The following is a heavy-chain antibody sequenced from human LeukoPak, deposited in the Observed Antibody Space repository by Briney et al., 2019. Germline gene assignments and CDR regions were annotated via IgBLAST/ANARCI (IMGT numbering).Heavy chain of an antibody. D-gene: IGHD1-1*01. CDR2: VDHTGST. J-gene: IGHJ6*03. V-gene: IGHV4-59*01. CDR3: AAGKGKNYYYYYMDV. Sequence: SETLSLTCSVSDDSITMYYWTWIRQPPGKGLEWIGYVDHTGSTNFNPSLNGRVSISRDTTKNLFSLRLRSVTAADTAVYYCAAGKGKNYYYYYMDVWGKGTTVTISS. CDR1: DDSITMYY.